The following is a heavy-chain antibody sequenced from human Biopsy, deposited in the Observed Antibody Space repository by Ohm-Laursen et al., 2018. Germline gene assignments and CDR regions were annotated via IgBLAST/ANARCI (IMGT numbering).Heavy chain of an antibody. CDR3: ARGEYYAYWSGARKLNYFDY. Sequence: SETLSLTCAVSGGSFSGTYWSWIRQTPGQGLEWIGEINHSGSTKYNPSFESRVTISVDTSKNQFSLNLFSVTAAAAARYFCARGEYYAYWSGARKLNYFDYWGQGTLVIVSS. J-gene: IGHJ4*02. CDR2: INHSGST. CDR1: GGSFSGTY. D-gene: IGHD3-3*01. V-gene: IGHV4-34*01.